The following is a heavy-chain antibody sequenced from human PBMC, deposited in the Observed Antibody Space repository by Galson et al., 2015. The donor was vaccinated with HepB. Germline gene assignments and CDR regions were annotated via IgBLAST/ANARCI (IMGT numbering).Heavy chain of an antibody. CDR1: GGTFSSYA. J-gene: IGHJ6*03. V-gene: IGHV1-69*10. Sequence: SVKVSCKASGGTFSSYAISWVRQAPGQGLEWMGGIIPILGIANYAQKFQGRVTITADKSTSTAYMELSSLRSEDTAVYYCARDISIVGATLYYYYMDVWGKGTAVTVSS. CDR2: IIPILGIA. CDR3: ARDISIVGATLYYYYMDV. D-gene: IGHD1-26*01.